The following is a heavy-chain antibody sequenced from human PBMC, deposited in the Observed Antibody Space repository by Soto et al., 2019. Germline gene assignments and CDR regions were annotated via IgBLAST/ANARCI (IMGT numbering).Heavy chain of an antibody. CDR2: INHSGST. CDR1: GGSFIGYY. Sequence: QVQLQQWGAGLLKPSETLSLTCAVYGGSFIGYYWSWIRQPPGKGLEWIGEINHSGSTNYTPSLKSRVTISVDTSKNQFSLKLNSVTAADTAVYYCARGGKGSGYSGYEWGQGTLVTVSS. V-gene: IGHV4-34*01. J-gene: IGHJ1*01. CDR3: ARGGKGSGYSGYE. D-gene: IGHD5-12*01.